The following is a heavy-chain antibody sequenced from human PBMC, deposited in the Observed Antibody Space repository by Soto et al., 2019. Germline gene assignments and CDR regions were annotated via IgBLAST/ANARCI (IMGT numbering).Heavy chain of an antibody. CDR1: GGTFSSYA. CDR3: ARPEKVVGATPYYYGMDV. V-gene: IGHV1-69*06. D-gene: IGHD1-26*01. Sequence: QVQLVQSGAEVKKPESSVKVSCKASGGTFSSYAISWVRQAPGQGLDWMGGIIPIFGTANYAQKFQGRVTMTADKSTSTAYMELSSLRSEDTAVYYCARPEKVVGATPYYYGMDVWGKGTTVTVSS. J-gene: IGHJ6*04. CDR2: IIPIFGTA.